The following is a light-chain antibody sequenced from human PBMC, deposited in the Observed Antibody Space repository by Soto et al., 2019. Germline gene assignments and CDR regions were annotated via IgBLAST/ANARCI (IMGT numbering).Light chain of an antibody. Sequence: DIQMTQSPSTLSASVGDRVTITCRASQSIRSSLAWYQQKPGKAPRLLIYRASSLESGVPSRFSGSGSGTEVTLTISSLQPDDFATYYCQHYNSDPWTFGQGTKVEIK. CDR1: QSIRSS. J-gene: IGKJ1*01. V-gene: IGKV1-5*01. CDR3: QHYNSDPWT. CDR2: RAS.